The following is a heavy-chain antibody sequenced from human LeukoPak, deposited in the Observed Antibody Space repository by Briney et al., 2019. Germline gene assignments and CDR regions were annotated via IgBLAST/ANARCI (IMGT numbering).Heavy chain of an antibody. Sequence: GGSLRLSCAASGFTFSSYSMNWVRQAPGKGLEWVSAISGSGGSTYYADSVKGRFTISRDNSKNTLYLQMNSLRAEDTAVYYCAKGDSSGWLYYFDYWGQGTLVTVSS. D-gene: IGHD6-19*01. CDR1: GFTFSSYS. V-gene: IGHV3-23*01. J-gene: IGHJ4*02. CDR3: AKGDSSGWLYYFDY. CDR2: ISGSGGST.